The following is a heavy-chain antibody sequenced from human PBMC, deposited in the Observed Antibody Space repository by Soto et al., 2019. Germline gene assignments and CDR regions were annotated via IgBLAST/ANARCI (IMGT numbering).Heavy chain of an antibody. CDR3: ARPIEGGTSGYYH. Sequence: PSETLSLTCTVSGGSISSSNYYWAWIRQPPGKGLEWIGSFYYTGSTYYNPSLRSRVTISVDTSKNQFSLKLSSVTAADTAVYYCARPIEGGTSGYYHWGQGTLVTVS. CDR2: FYYTGST. J-gene: IGHJ5*02. D-gene: IGHD3-22*01. CDR1: GGSISSSNYY. V-gene: IGHV4-39*01.